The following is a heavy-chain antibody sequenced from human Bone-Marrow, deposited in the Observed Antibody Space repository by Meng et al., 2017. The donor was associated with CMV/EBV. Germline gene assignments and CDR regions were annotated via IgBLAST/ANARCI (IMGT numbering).Heavy chain of an antibody. D-gene: IGHD6-13*01. J-gene: IGHJ4*02. CDR3: ARVAAYSSSWYDY. CDR1: GGSFSGSY. V-gene: IGHV4-34*01. CDR2: INHSGST. Sequence: SQTLSLTCAVSGGSFSGSYWSWIRQPPGKGLEWIGEINHSGSTYYNPSLKSRVTIAVDKSNNQFSLKLTSVTAADTAVYYCARVAAYSSSWYDYWGQGTLVTVSS.